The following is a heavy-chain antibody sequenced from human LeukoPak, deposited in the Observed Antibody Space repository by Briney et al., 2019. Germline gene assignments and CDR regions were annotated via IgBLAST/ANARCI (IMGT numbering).Heavy chain of an antibody. CDR3: GRQGVAARRPNWFGP. CDR1: GGSISSSSTY. D-gene: IGHD6-6*01. J-gene: IGHJ5*02. CDR2: FYYGGST. Sequence: SETLSLTCTVSGGSISSSSTYWGWIRQPPGKGLEWIGTFYYGGSTYYNPSLKGRVTTSVDASKNQFSLKLSSVTAADTAFYYCGRQGVAARRPNWFGPWGQGNLVTVSS. V-gene: IGHV4-39*01.